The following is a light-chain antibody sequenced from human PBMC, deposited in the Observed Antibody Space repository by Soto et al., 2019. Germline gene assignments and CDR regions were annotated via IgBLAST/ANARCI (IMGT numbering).Light chain of an antibody. J-gene: IGKJ2*01. V-gene: IGKV3-15*01. CDR1: QSVSSN. Sequence: EIVMTQSPATLSVSPGERATLSCRASQSVSSNVAWYQQIPGQTPRLLIYGASTRATGTPVRFSGSGSGTEFTLTISSLQSEDFAVYYCHQYDDGPYTFGQGTKVDIK. CDR2: GAS. CDR3: HQYDDGPYT.